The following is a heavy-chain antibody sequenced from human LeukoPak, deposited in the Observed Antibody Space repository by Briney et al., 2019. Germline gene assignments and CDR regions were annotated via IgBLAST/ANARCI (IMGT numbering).Heavy chain of an antibody. D-gene: IGHD3-10*01. CDR3: ANYGSGSYRFDP. CDR2: IHHSGSS. J-gene: IGHJ5*02. V-gene: IGHV4-34*09. CDR1: GGSLSGYY. Sequence: SETLSLTCAVYGGSLSGYYWSWIRQHPGKGLEWIGYIHHSGSSYYNPSLKSRVIISVDTSKNQFSLKLNSVTAADTAVYYCANYGSGSYRFDPWGQGTLVTVSS.